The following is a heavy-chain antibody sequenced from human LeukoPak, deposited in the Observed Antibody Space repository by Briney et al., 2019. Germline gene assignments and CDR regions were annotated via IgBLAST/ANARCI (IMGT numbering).Heavy chain of an antibody. J-gene: IGHJ4*02. CDR2: IYSGGST. D-gene: IGHD6-19*01. CDR1: GFTVSSNY. Sequence: GGSLRLSCAASGFTVSSNYMSWVRQAPGKGLEWVSVIYSGGSTYYADSVKGRFTISRDNSKNTLYLQMNSLRAEDTAVYYCARDSSGWPPGRFDYWGQGTLVTVSS. CDR3: ARDSSGWPPGRFDY. V-gene: IGHV3-53*01.